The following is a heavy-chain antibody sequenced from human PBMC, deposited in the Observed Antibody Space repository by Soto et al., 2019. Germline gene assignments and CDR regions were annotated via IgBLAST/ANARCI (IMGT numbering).Heavy chain of an antibody. CDR3: AKGYSKGSRGVRLIDY. Sequence: GGSLRLSCAASGFTFSSYAMSWVRQAPGKGLEWVSAISGSGGSTYYADSVKGRFTISRANSKNTLYLQMNSLRAEDTAVYYCAKGYSKGSRGVRLIDYWGQGTLVTVSS. CDR1: GFTFSSYA. J-gene: IGHJ4*02. V-gene: IGHV3-23*01. D-gene: IGHD3-10*01. CDR2: ISGSGGST.